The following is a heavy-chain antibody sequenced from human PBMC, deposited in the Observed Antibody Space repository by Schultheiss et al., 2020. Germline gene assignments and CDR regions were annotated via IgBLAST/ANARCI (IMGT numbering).Heavy chain of an antibody. V-gene: IGHV4-38-2*01. D-gene: IGHD3-3*01. J-gene: IGHJ5*02. CDR1: GYSISSGYY. CDR3: ARMSLGIFALVA. Sequence: SETLSLTCDVSGYSISSGYYWGWIRQPPGKGLEWIGTIYHSGSTYYNPSLKSRVTMSSDTSVNQFSLTLSSVTAADTAVYFCARMSLGIFALVAWGQGILVTVSS. CDR2: IYHSGST.